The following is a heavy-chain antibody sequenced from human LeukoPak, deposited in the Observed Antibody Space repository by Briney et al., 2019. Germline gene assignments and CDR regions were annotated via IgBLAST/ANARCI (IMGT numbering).Heavy chain of an antibody. J-gene: IGHJ5*02. D-gene: IGHD5-18*01. Sequence: PSETLSLTCAVYGGSFSGYYWSWIRQPPGKGLEWIGEINHSGSTNYNPSLKSRVTISVDTSKNQFSLKLSSVTAADTAVYYCARGRARGYSNWFDPWGQGTLVTVSS. CDR1: GGSFSGYY. V-gene: IGHV4-34*01. CDR2: INHSGST. CDR3: ARGRARGYSNWFDP.